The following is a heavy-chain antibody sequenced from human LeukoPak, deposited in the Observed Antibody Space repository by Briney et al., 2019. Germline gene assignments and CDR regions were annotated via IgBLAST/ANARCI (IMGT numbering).Heavy chain of an antibody. Sequence: PGGSLRVSCAASGFTFDDFAMHWVRQAPGEGLEWVSLVSWDGGTTFYADSVKGRFTVSRDNSINSLYLQMNNLRVEDTAFYYCAKDKGYIATTGILSDHWGTGTLVTVSS. J-gene: IGHJ4*02. CDR3: AKDKGYIATTGILSDH. CDR1: GFTFDDFA. CDR2: VSWDGGTT. V-gene: IGHV3-43D*04. D-gene: IGHD1-1*01.